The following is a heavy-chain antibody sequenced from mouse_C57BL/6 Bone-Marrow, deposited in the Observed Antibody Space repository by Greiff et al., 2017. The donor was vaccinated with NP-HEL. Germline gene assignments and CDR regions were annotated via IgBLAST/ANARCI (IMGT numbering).Heavy chain of an antibody. CDR3: ARSYGNYRVWYAMDY. Sequence: VQLQQSGPELVKPGASVKISCKASGYAFSSSWMNWVKQRPGKGLEWIGRIYPGDGDTNYNGKFKGKATLTADKSSSTAYMQLSSLTSEDSAVYFCARSYGNYRVWYAMDYWGQGTSVTVSS. J-gene: IGHJ4*01. D-gene: IGHD2-1*01. CDR1: GYAFSSSW. V-gene: IGHV1-82*01. CDR2: IYPGDGDT.